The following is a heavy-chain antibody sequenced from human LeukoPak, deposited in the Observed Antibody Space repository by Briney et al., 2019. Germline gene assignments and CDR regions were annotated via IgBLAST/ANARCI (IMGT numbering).Heavy chain of an antibody. Sequence: ASVKVSCKASGYTFTSYGISWVRQAPGQGLEWMGWISXYNGNTXYAQKLQGRVTMTTDTSTSTAYMELRSLRSGDTAVYYCARRDYXXXLXXAFDIWGQGTMVTVSS. J-gene: IGHJ3*02. CDR2: ISXYNGNT. CDR3: ARRDYXXXLXXAFDI. V-gene: IGHV1-18*01. D-gene: IGHD4-17*01. CDR1: GYTFTSYG.